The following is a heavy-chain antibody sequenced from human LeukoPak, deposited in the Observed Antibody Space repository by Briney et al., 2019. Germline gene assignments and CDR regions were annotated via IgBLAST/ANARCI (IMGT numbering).Heavy chain of an antibody. CDR1: WFPLCCYC. J-gene: IGHJ6*02. CDR2: INWNGGST. D-gene: IGHD3-10*01. CDR3: ARDGEGYGMDV. Sequence: GSLELFWGTSWFPLCCYCMSLGPQGPGKGPEWVSGINWNGGSTGYADSVKGRFTISRDNAKNSLYLQMNSLRAEDTALYHCARDGEGYGMDVWGQGTTVTVSS. V-gene: IGHV3-20*01.